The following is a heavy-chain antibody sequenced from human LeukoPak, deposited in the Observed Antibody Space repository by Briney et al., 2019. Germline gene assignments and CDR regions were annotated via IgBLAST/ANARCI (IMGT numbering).Heavy chain of an antibody. Sequence: GRSLRRSCAASGFTFSSYGMHWVCQAPGKGLKWVAVISYDGSNKYYADSVKGRFTISRDNSKNTLYLQMNSLRAEDTAVYYCAKDALIVATIYYYYGMDVWGQGTTVTVSS. J-gene: IGHJ6*02. V-gene: IGHV3-30*18. CDR3: AKDALIVATIYYYYGMDV. CDR1: GFTFSSYG. D-gene: IGHD5-12*01. CDR2: ISYDGSNK.